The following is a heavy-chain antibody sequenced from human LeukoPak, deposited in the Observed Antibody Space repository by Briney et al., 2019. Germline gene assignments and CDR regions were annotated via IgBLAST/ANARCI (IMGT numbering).Heavy chain of an antibody. J-gene: IGHJ3*01. CDR3: ASLYYDSSGYPDAFDV. CDR1: GYTFTSYY. D-gene: IGHD3-22*01. V-gene: IGHV1-46*01. Sequence: ASVKVSCKASGYTFTSYYMHWVRQAPGQGLEWMGIINPSGGSTSYAQKFQGRVTMTRDTSTSTVYMELSSLRSEDTAVYYCASLYYDSSGYPDAFDVWGQGTMVTVSS. CDR2: INPSGGST.